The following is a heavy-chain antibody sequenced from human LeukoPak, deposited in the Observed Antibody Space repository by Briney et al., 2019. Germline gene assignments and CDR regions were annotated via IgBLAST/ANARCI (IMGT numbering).Heavy chain of an antibody. D-gene: IGHD3-3*01. CDR1: GFTFSSYS. CDR3: ARGDDFWSGTLRFDP. V-gene: IGHV3-21*01. J-gene: IGHJ5*02. CDR2: ISSSSSYI. Sequence: TRGSLRLSCAASGFTFSSYSMNGVRQAPGKGLEWVSSISSSSSYIYYADSVKGRFTISRDNAKNSLYLQMNSLRAEDTAVYYCARGDDFWSGTLRFDPWGQGTLVTVSS.